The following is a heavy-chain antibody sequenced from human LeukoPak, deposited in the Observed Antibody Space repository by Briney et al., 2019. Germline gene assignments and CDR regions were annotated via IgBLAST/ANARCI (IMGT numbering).Heavy chain of an antibody. CDR1: GGTFSSYA. CDR2: IIPIFGTA. V-gene: IGHV1-69*05. Sequence: ASVKVSCKASGGTFSSYAISWVRQAPGQGLEWMGGIIPIFGTANYAQKLQGRVTMTTDTSTSTAYMELRSLRSDDTAVYYCARERRYCSSTSCYVIDYWGQGTLVTVSS. J-gene: IGHJ4*02. CDR3: ARERRYCSSTSCYVIDY. D-gene: IGHD2-2*01.